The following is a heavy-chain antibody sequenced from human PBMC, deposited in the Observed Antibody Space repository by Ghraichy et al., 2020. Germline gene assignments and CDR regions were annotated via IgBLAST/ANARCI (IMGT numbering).Heavy chain of an antibody. CDR2: INSDGSST. V-gene: IGHV3-74*01. D-gene: IGHD5-24*01. CDR1: GFTVSRYW. Sequence: GGSLRLSCADSGFTVSRYWMHWVRQAPGKGLVWVSRINSDGSSTSYADSVKGRFTISRDNAKNTLYLQMNSLRAEDTAVYYCARDLKVEVMATISQYYYYYYCIDVWGQGTTFTV. CDR3: ARDLKVEVMATISQYYYYYYCIDV. J-gene: IGHJ6*02.